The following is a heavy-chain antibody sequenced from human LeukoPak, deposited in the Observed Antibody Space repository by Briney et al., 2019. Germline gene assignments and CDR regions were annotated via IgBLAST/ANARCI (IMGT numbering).Heavy chain of an antibody. J-gene: IGHJ6*03. CDR1: GFTFSSYA. CDR3: AKDLSNYDIKYYYYMDV. V-gene: IGHV3-23*01. D-gene: IGHD3-3*01. CDR2: ISGSGGST. Sequence: GGSLRLSCAASGFTFSSYAMSWVRQAPGKGLEWVSAISGSGGSTYYADSVKGRFTISRDNSKNTLYLQMNSLRAEDTAVYSCAKDLSNYDIKYYYYMDVWGKGTTVTVSS.